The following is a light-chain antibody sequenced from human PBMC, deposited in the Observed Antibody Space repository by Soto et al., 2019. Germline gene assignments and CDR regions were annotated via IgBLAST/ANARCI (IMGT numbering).Light chain of an antibody. Sequence: QSALTQPASVSGSPGQSVAISCTGTSSDVGGYNYVSWYQQHPGKAPKLMIQDDINPPSGVSDRFSGSKSGNTASLTISGLQAEDEADYYCSSYTSTSTYVFGSGTKLTVL. CDR3: SSYTSTSTYV. J-gene: IGLJ1*01. CDR2: DDI. V-gene: IGLV2-14*01. CDR1: SSDVGGYNY.